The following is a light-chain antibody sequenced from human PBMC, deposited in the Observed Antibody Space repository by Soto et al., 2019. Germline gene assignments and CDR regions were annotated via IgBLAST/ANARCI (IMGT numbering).Light chain of an antibody. CDR3: CSSGGSPTYV. CDR2: EVN. Sequence: QSALAQPSSVSGAPGQSITISCTGTSTDVGGYNYVSWYQHHPGKGPKLIIYEVNKRPSGVSNRFSGSKSGNTASLTISGLKVEDEADYYCCSSGGSPTYVFGTGTKVTVL. J-gene: IGLJ1*01. CDR1: STDVGGYNY. V-gene: IGLV2-23*02.